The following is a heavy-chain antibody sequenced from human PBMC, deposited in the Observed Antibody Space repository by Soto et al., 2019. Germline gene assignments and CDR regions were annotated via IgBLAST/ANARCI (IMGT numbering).Heavy chain of an antibody. CDR1: GFTFSSYA. CDR3: ARDPSGSYYFDH. V-gene: IGHV3-30-3*01. Sequence: GGSLRPSCAASGFTFSSYAMHWVRQAPGKGLEWVAVISYDGSNKYYADSVKGRFTISRDNSKNTLYLQMNSLRAEDTAVYYCARDPSGSYYFDHWGQGTLVTVSS. D-gene: IGHD3-10*01. CDR2: ISYDGSNK. J-gene: IGHJ4*02.